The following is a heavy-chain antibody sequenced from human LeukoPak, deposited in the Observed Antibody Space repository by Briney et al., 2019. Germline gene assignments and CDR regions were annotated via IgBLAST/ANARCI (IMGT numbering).Heavy chain of an antibody. V-gene: IGHV1-8*01. CDR3: ARVRGEQLVVYWFDP. D-gene: IGHD6-6*01. J-gene: IGHJ5*02. CDR2: MNPNSGNT. CDR1: GYTFTSYD. Sequence: ASVMVSCKASGYTFTSYDINWVRQATGQGLEWMGWMNPNSGNTGYAQKFQGRVTMTRNTSISTAYMELSSLRSEDTAVYYCARVRGEQLVVYWFDPWGQGTLVTVSS.